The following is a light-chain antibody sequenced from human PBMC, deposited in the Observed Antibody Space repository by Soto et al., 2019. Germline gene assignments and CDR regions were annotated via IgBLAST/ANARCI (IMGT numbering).Light chain of an antibody. Sequence: QSALTQPASVSGSPGQSITISCTGTSSDVGGYNYVSWYQQHPGKAPKLIIYEVTNRPSGVSNRFSGSKSGNTASLTISGLQAEDEADYYCNSYTTPNPWVFGGGTKLTVL. V-gene: IGLV2-14*01. J-gene: IGLJ3*02. CDR3: NSYTTPNPWV. CDR2: EVT. CDR1: SSDVGGYNY.